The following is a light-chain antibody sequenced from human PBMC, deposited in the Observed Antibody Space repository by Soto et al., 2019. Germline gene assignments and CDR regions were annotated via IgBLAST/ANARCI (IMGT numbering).Light chain of an antibody. CDR2: DAP. CDR1: QTIRKNF. V-gene: IGKV3-20*01. J-gene: IGKJ1*01. Sequence: ESVLTQSPGTLSLSPGERATLSCRASQTIRKNFLAWYQQKPGQAPRLLIHDAPSRATGIPDWFIGSGSGTDSKVNVSWLEDEDNALYYFYRDGSTGWTFGEGTNV. CDR3: YRDGSTGWT.